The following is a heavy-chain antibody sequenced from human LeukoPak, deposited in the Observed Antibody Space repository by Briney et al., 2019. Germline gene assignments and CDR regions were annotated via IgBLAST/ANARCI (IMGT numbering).Heavy chain of an antibody. CDR1: GFTFSNYG. Sequence: GKSLRLSCAASGFTFSNYGIHWVRQAPGKGLEWVSAISGSGGSTYYADSVKGRFTISRDNSKNTLYLQMNSLRADDTALYYCAKEITHCSSTSCYYNWFDPWGQGTLVTVSS. V-gene: IGHV3-23*01. J-gene: IGHJ5*02. D-gene: IGHD2-2*01. CDR3: AKEITHCSSTSCYYNWFDP. CDR2: ISGSGGST.